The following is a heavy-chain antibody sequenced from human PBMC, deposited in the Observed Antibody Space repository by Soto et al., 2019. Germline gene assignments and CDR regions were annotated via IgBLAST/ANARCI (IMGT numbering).Heavy chain of an antibody. CDR2: IYPGDSDT. J-gene: IGHJ6*02. D-gene: IGHD5-12*01. V-gene: IGHV5-51*01. Sequence: PGESLKISCKGSGYSFTSYWIGWVRQMPGKGLEWMGIIYPGDSDTRYSPSFQGQVTISADKSISTAYLQWSSLKASDTAMYYCARHRRWLQSDYYYYGMDAWGQGTTVTVSS. CDR1: GYSFTSYW. CDR3: ARHRRWLQSDYYYYGMDA.